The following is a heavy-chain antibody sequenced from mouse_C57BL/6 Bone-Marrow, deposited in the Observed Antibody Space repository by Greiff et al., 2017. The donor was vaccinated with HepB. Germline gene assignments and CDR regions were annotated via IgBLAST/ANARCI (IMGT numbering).Heavy chain of an antibody. CDR3: ASGSGVYFDY. J-gene: IGHJ2*01. CDR2: ISDGGSYT. D-gene: IGHD3-2*02. Sequence: EVQLQESGGGLVKPGGSLKLSCAASGFTFSSYAMSWVRQTPEKRLEWVATISDGGSYTYYPDNVKGRFTISRDNAKNNLYLQMSHLKSEDTAMYYCASGSGVYFDYWGQGTTLTVSS. V-gene: IGHV5-4*01. CDR1: GFTFSSYA.